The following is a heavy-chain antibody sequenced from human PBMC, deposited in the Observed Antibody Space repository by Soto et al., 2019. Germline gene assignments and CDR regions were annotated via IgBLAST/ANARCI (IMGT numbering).Heavy chain of an antibody. Sequence: QITLKESGPPLMKPTQTLTLTCTFSGFSLSTSGVGVGWIRQPPGKALEWLALIYWDDDKRYSPSLKSRLTITKHTSKNQVVLTMTTMDPVDTATYYCAHSLWANDAFDIWGQGTMVTVSS. D-gene: IGHD2-21*01. CDR2: IYWDDDK. CDR3: AHSLWANDAFDI. J-gene: IGHJ3*02. CDR1: GFSLSTSGVG. V-gene: IGHV2-5*02.